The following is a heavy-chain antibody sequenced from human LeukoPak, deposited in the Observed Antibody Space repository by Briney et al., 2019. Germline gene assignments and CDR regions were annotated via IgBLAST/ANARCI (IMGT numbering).Heavy chain of an antibody. CDR1: GFIFSSYG. CDR3: AKRGEGVSNRWYMNNWFDP. V-gene: IGHV3-30*02. CDR2: IRYDGSNK. Sequence: GGSLRLSCVASGFIFSSYGMHWVRQAPGKGLDWVAFIRYDGSNKYYADSVKGRFTISRDNSKNTLYLQMNSLRAEDTAVYYCAKRGEGVSNRWYMNNWFDPWGQGTRVTVSS. D-gene: IGHD6-13*01. J-gene: IGHJ5*02.